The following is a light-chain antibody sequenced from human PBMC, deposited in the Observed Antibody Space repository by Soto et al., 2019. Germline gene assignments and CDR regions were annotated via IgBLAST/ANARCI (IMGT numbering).Light chain of an antibody. CDR1: QSVSSD. J-gene: IGKJ4*01. CDR3: QQYNNWHLT. V-gene: IGKV3-15*01. Sequence: EIVMTQSPATLSVSPGERATLSCRASQSVSSDLAWYQQKPGQAPRLLIYGASTRATGIPARISGSGSGTEFTLTISSLQSEEFAGYYFQQYNNWHLTFGGGTKVEIK. CDR2: GAS.